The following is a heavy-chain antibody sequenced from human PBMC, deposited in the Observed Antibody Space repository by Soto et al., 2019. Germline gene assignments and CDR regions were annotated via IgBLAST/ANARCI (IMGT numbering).Heavy chain of an antibody. CDR1: GVSINSYS. CDR2: IYHSGST. CDR3: ARGDTGTTDFDY. J-gene: IGHJ4*02. V-gene: IGHV4-30-2*01. Sequence: SETLSLTCSVSGVSINSYSWSWIRQPPGKGLEWIGYIYHSGSTYYNPSLKSRVTISVDRSKNQFSLKLSSVTAADTAVYYCARGDTGTTDFDYWGQGTLVTVSS. D-gene: IGHD1-7*01.